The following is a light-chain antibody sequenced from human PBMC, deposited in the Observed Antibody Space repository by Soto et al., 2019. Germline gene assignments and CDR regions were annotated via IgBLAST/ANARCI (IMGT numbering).Light chain of an antibody. J-gene: IGLJ1*01. Sequence: QSVVTQPPSASGAPGQRVTISCSGRSSNIGTNIVNWYQHFPGAAPKLPIYGNDQRPSGVPDRFTGSKSGTSASLAISDLQSEDEADYFCAVWDESLNGWRVFGTGTKVTVL. CDR3: AVWDESLNGWRV. CDR1: SSNIGTNI. CDR2: GND. V-gene: IGLV1-44*01.